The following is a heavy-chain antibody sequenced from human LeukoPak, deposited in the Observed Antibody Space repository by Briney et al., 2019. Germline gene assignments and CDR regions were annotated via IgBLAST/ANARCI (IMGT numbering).Heavy chain of an antibody. CDR2: VFFGGQT. J-gene: IGHJ4*02. Sequence: SETLSLTCSVSGDPVWSYYWTWVRQPPEKGLEWIGYVFFGGQTNYNPSVKSRVTISLDTSRSQFSLNLTSVTAADSAVYYCARGAYADRTGYNLDSWGQGTLAFVSS. CDR1: GDPVWSYY. V-gene: IGHV4-59*02. CDR3: ARGAYADRTGYNLDS. D-gene: IGHD5-24*01.